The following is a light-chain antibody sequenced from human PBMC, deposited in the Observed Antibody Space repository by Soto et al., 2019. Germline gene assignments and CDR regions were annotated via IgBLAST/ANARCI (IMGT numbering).Light chain of an antibody. Sequence: QSVLTQPPSVSGAPGQRVTISCTGSSSNIGAGYDVHWYQQLPGTAPKLLIYGNSNRPSGVPDRFSGSKSGTSASLAITGLQAEEWACYFRQSYDSSLTLLVFGRGTKLTLL. CDR1: SSNIGAGYD. J-gene: IGLJ2*01. CDR2: GNS. V-gene: IGLV1-40*01. CDR3: QSYDSSLTLLV.